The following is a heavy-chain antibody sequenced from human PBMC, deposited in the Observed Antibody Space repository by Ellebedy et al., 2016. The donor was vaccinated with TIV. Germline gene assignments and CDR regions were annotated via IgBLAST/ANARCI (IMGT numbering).Heavy chain of an antibody. CDR1: GGSFSGYY. CDR3: AREGGRGNAFDI. D-gene: IGHD3-16*01. CDR2: IYYSGST. V-gene: IGHV4-59*12. Sequence: SETLSLTCAVYGGSFSGYYWSWIRQPPGKGLEWIGYIYYSGSTYYNPSLKSRVTISVDTSKNQFSLKLSSVTAADTAVYYCAREGGRGNAFDIWGQGTMVTVSS. J-gene: IGHJ3*02.